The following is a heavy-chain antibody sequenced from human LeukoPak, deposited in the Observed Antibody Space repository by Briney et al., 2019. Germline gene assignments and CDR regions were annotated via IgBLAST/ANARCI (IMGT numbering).Heavy chain of an antibody. CDR2: ISGSGGST. D-gene: IGHD5-18*01. CDR1: GFTFSSYA. Sequence: PTGGSLRLSCAASGFTFSSYAMSWVRQAPGKGLEWVSAISGSGGSTYYADSVKGRFTISRDNSKNTLYLQMNSLRAEDTAVYYCAKDRGYSYGENDPEYFQHWGQGTLVTVSS. V-gene: IGHV3-23*01. CDR3: AKDRGYSYGENDPEYFQH. J-gene: IGHJ1*01.